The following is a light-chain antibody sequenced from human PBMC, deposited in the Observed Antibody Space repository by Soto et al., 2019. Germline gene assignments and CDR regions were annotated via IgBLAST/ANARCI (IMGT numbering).Light chain of an antibody. J-gene: IGLJ2*01. CDR3: SSYTSSSTVV. V-gene: IGLV2-14*01. Sequence: QSVLTQPASVSGSPGQSITISCTGTSSDVGAYNYVSWYQQHPGKAPKLIISDASNRPSGVSYRFSGSKSGNTASLTISGLQAEDEADYYCSSYTSSSTVVFGGGTKLTVL. CDR2: DAS. CDR1: SSDVGAYNY.